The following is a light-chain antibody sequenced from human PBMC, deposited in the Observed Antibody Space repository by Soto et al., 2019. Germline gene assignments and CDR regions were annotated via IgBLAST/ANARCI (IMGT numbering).Light chain of an antibody. CDR1: RSVDKW. CDR2: EAS. Sequence: DIQMTQSPSTLSASLGDRVTIICRASRSVDKWLAWYQQKSGKAPKLLIYEASHLQSGVPSRFGGSGSGTEFTLTISSLQPDDFATYYCQQYNSYWTFGQGTKVEIK. V-gene: IGKV1-5*02. CDR3: QQYNSYWT. J-gene: IGKJ1*01.